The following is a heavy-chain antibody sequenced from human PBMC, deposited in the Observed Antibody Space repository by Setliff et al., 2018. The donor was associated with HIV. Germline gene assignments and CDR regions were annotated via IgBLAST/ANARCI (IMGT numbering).Heavy chain of an antibody. CDR3: ARGFSVYSSSDPLLNWFDP. CDR1: GYTFTSYA. J-gene: IGHJ5*02. V-gene: IGHV1-3*01. CDR2: INAGNGNT. Sequence: GASVKVSCKAAGYTFTSYAMHWVRQAPGQRLEWMGWINAGNGNTKYSQKFQGRVTTTRDTSASTAYMELSSLRSEDTAVYYCARGFSVYSSSDPLLNWFDPWGQGTLVTVSS. D-gene: IGHD6-6*01.